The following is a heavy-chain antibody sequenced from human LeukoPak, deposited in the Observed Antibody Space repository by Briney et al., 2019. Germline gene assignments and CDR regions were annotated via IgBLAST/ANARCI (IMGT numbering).Heavy chain of an antibody. CDR1: GFTFTSYA. CDR3: AKVLTGSQDY. CDR2: ITGSGGST. D-gene: IGHD7-27*01. V-gene: IGHV3-23*01. Sequence: HPGGSLRLSCAASGFTFTSYAMNWVRQAPGKGLEWVSAITGSGGSTYYADSVKGRFTISRHNSKNTLYLQMKSLRAEDTAVYFCAKVLTGSQDYWGQGTLVTVSS. J-gene: IGHJ4*02.